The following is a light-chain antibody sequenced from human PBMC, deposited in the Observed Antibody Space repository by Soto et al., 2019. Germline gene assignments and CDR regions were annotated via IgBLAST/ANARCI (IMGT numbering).Light chain of an antibody. CDR2: GAS. Sequence: ELVLTQSPGTLSLSPGERATLSCRASQSVSSTYLAWYQQKPGQAPRHLIYGASSRATGIPDRFSGSGSGTDFPLTISRLEPEDFAVYYCQQYGSSAWTFGQGTKVEIK. CDR1: QSVSSTY. CDR3: QQYGSSAWT. J-gene: IGKJ1*01. V-gene: IGKV3-20*01.